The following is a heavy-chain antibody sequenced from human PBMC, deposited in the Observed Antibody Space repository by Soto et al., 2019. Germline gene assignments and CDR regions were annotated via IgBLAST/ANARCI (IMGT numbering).Heavy chain of an antibody. J-gene: IGHJ3*02. CDR3: AREASRGFFAMYAFDI. V-gene: IGHV4-34*01. Sequence: SETLSLTCAVYGGSFSGYYWSWIRQPPGKGLEWIGEINHSGSTNYNPSLKSRVTISVDTSKNQFSLKLSSVTAADTAVYYCAREASRGFFAMYAFDIWGQGTMVTVSS. D-gene: IGHD3-3*01. CDR2: INHSGST. CDR1: GGSFSGYY.